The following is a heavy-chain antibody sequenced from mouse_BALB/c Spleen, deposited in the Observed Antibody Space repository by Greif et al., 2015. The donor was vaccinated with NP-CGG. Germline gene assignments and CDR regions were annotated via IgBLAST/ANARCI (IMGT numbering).Heavy chain of an antibody. CDR1: GYTFTDYY. Sequence: QVQLQQSGAELARPGASVKLSCKASGYTFTDYYINWVKQRTGQGLEWIGEIYPGSGNTYYNEKFKGKATLTADESSSTAYMQLSSLTSEDSAVYFCARKGVRRAMDYWGQGTSVTVSS. D-gene: IGHD2-14*01. CDR3: ARKGVRRAMDY. CDR2: IYPGSGNT. J-gene: IGHJ4*01. V-gene: IGHV1-77*01.